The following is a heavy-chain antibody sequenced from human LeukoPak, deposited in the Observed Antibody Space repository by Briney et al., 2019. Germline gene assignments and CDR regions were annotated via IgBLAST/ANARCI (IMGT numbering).Heavy chain of an antibody. J-gene: IGHJ4*02. V-gene: IGHV3-30-3*01. D-gene: IGHD2-15*01. Sequence: GGSLRLSCTVSGFAFSSLAMHWVRQAPGKGLEWVAFISYDGNNQYYADSVKGRFTISRDNSKNTLYLQMNNLRAEDTAIYYCARVGSRYCSGANCYDGFWGQGTLVSVSS. CDR3: ARVGSRYCSGANCYDGF. CDR2: ISYDGNNQ. CDR1: GFAFSSLA.